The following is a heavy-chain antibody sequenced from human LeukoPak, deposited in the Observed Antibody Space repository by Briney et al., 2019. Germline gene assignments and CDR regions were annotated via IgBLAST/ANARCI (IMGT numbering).Heavy chain of an antibody. D-gene: IGHD3-3*01. CDR2: ISGSGGST. Sequence: GVTLRLSCAASGFTFSSYAMSWVRQAPGKGLEWVSAISGSGGSTYYADSVKGRFTISRDNSKNTLYLQMNSLRAEDTAVYYCAKVRYYDFWSGYFDAFDIWGQGTMVIVSS. J-gene: IGHJ3*02. CDR3: AKVRYYDFWSGYFDAFDI. V-gene: IGHV3-23*01. CDR1: GFTFSSYA.